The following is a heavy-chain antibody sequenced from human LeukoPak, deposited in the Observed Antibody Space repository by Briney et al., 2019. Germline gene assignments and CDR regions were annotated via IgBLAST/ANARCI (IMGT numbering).Heavy chain of an antibody. D-gene: IGHD6-13*01. CDR2: ISDDGRNK. CDR1: GFTFNNYG. CDR3: AKDRETTASGTFDF. V-gene: IGHV3-30*18. Sequence: AGRSLRLSCAASGFTFNNYGMHYVRQAPGKGLEWVAVISDDGRNKNYADSVKGRFTISRDSSNNTLYLQMNSLRAEDTGVYFCAKDRETTASGTFDFRGQGTLVTVSS. J-gene: IGHJ4*02.